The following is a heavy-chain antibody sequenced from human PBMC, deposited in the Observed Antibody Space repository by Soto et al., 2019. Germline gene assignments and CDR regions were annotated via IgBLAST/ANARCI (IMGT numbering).Heavy chain of an antibody. J-gene: IGHJ3*02. CDR1: GFTFSSYA. CDR2: IRGSGDIT. D-gene: IGHD3-10*01. CDR3: AKDYIGVIPDAFDI. Sequence: VQLLESGGGLVQPGGSLRLSCAASGFTFSSYAMSWVRQAPGKGLEWVSGIRGSGDITDYADSVRGRFTVSRDNSKNTLYLQLNSLRAEDTAVYYCAKDYIGVIPDAFDIWGQGTMVTVSS. V-gene: IGHV3-23*01.